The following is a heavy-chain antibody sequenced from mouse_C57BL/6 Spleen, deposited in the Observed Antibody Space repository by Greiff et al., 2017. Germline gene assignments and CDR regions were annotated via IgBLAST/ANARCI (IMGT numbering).Heavy chain of an antibody. V-gene: IGHV1-9*01. CDR1: GYTFTGYW. CDR2: IVPGSGST. Sequence: QVQLQQSGAELMKPGASVKLSCKATGYTFTGYWIEWVKQRPGHGLEWIGEIVPGSGSTNYNEKIKGKATFTADTSSNTAYMQLSSLTTEDSAIYYCARQPSFAYWGQGTLVTVSA. CDR3: ARQPSFAY. J-gene: IGHJ3*01.